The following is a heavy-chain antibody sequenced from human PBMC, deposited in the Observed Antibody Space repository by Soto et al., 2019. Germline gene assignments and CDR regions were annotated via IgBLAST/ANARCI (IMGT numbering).Heavy chain of an antibody. D-gene: IGHD3-3*01. CDR1: GFTFSNAW. Sequence: GGSLRLSCAASGFTFSNAWMSWVRQAPGKGLEWVGRIKSKTDGGTTDYAAPVKGRFTISRDDSKNTLYLQMNSLKTEDTAVYYCTTDEPGLDPDFWSGSYYYYYMDVWGKGTTVTVSS. V-gene: IGHV3-15*01. CDR2: IKSKTDGGTT. CDR3: TTDEPGLDPDFWSGSYYYYYMDV. J-gene: IGHJ6*03.